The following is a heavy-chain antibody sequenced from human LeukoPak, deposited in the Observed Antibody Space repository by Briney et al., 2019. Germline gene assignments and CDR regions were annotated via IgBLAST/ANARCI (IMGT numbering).Heavy chain of an antibody. V-gene: IGHV1-2*02. CDR1: EYILSDYY. J-gene: IGHJ5*02. CDR3: ARSSGGSGRWGDNWFDP. D-gene: IGHD3-10*01. Sequence: ASVKVSCKTSEYILSDYYVHWVRQAPGEGLEWMGWINLNSGGTNYAQKFQGRLTMTRDTSISTAYMELSSLRSDDTAVYYCARSSGGSGRWGDNWFDPWGQGTLVSVSS. CDR2: INLNSGGT.